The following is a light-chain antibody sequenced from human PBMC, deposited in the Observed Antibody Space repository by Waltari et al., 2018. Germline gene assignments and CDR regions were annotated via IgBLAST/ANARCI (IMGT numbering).Light chain of an antibody. J-gene: IGLJ1*01. V-gene: IGLV2-14*03. Sequence: QSALTQPASVSGSPGQSITISCTGNSSDVGGYNYVSWYQQHPGKAPKLIIYGVTNRPSGVSNRFSGSKSGNTASLTISGLQAEDEADYYCCSFASSLDYVFGTGTKVAVL. CDR3: CSFASSLDYV. CDR2: GVT. CDR1: SSDVGGYNY.